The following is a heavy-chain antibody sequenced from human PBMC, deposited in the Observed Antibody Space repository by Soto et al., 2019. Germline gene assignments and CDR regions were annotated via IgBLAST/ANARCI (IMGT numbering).Heavy chain of an antibody. V-gene: IGHV4-34*01. CDR3: ARGSSLHPLVSLVPSFP. D-gene: IGHD6-13*01. Sequence: SETLSLTCAVYGGSFSGYYCSWIRQPPGKGLEWIGEINHSGSTNYNPSLKSRVTISVDTSKNQFSLKLSSLRSEDTAVYYCARGSSLHPLVSLVPSFPWGQGTLVPVSS. CDR1: GGSFSGYY. J-gene: IGHJ5*02. CDR2: INHSGST.